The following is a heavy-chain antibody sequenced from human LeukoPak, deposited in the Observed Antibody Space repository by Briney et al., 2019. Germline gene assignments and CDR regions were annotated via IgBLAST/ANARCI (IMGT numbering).Heavy chain of an antibody. D-gene: IGHD6-19*01. CDR1: GFTFPIYW. V-gene: IGHV3-7*01. CDR2: IKNDGSEA. Sequence: GGSLRLSGAASGFTFPIYWMTWVRQAPGKGLEWVGIIKNDGSEAYYGDSVKGRFTISRDNAKNSLYLQMSSLRADDTAVYFCARDGDSGWSLSHWGQGTLVTVSS. J-gene: IGHJ4*02. CDR3: ARDGDSGWSLSH.